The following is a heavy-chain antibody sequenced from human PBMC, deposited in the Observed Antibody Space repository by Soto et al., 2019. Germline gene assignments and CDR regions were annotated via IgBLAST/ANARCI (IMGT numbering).Heavy chain of an antibody. Sequence: HPGGSLRLSCAASGFTFSSYGMHWVRQAPGKGLEWVAVISYDGSNKYYADSVKGRFTISRDNSKNTLYLQMNSLRAEDTAVYYCAKSTTFSYYDFWSGHHNYYYYGMDVWGQGTTVTVSS. CDR1: GFTFSSYG. D-gene: IGHD3-3*01. CDR3: AKSTTFSYYDFWSGHHNYYYYGMDV. V-gene: IGHV3-30*18. J-gene: IGHJ6*02. CDR2: ISYDGSNK.